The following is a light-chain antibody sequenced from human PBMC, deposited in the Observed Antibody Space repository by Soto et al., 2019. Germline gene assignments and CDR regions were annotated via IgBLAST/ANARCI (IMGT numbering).Light chain of an antibody. Sequence: EIVLTQSPATLSLSPGERATLSCRASQSVSSYLAWYQQKPGQAPRLLIYDASNRATGIPARFSGSGSGTDFTLTISSLEPEEFAVYYCKKRSNWPSTVGQGKRLEIK. V-gene: IGKV3-11*01. CDR1: QSVSSY. CDR3: KKRSNWPST. CDR2: DAS. J-gene: IGKJ5*01.